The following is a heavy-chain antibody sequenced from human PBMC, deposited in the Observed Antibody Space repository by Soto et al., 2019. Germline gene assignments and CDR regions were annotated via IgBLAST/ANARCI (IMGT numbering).Heavy chain of an antibody. V-gene: IGHV1-69*13. CDR2: VIPISGQT. CDR3: ARIGGVGAPPGADF. Sequence: AVKVSCKASGGTFSSYVISWLRQAPGQGLEWMGGVIPISGQTYYAQTFQGRVTITADDSTRTAYMELRSLTSDDTAVYFCARIGGVGAPPGADFWGQGTLVTVSS. D-gene: IGHD1-26*01. J-gene: IGHJ4*02. CDR1: GGTFSSYV.